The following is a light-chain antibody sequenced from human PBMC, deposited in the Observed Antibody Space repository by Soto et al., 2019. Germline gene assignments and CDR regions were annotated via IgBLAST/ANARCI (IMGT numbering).Light chain of an antibody. Sequence: QSALTQPRSVSGSPGQSVTISCTGTSSDVGGYNYVSWYQQYPGKAPKLIIYDVSKRPSGVPDRFSGSKSGNTASLTISGLQAEDEADYCRCSYAGTYTLWVFGGGTKLTVL. CDR3: CSYAGTYTLWV. J-gene: IGLJ3*02. CDR2: DVS. CDR1: SSDVGGYNY. V-gene: IGLV2-11*01.